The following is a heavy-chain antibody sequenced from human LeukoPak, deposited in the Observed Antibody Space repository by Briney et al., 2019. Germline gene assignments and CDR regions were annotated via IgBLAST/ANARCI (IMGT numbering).Heavy chain of an antibody. V-gene: IGHV5-51*01. J-gene: IGHJ4*02. Sequence: GESLKISCXGSGYSFTSYRIGWVREMPGKGLEWMRIIYPGDSDTRYSPSFQGQVTISADKSISTAYLQWSSLKASDTAMYYCARSKIVVVPAATFDYWGQGTLVTVSS. CDR1: GYSFTSYR. D-gene: IGHD2-2*01. CDR2: IYPGDSDT. CDR3: ARSKIVVVPAATFDY.